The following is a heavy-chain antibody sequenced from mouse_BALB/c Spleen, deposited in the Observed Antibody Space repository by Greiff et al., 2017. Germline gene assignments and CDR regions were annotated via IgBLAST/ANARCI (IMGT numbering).Heavy chain of an antibody. CDR3: ARRYGNYGDYAMDY. CDR1: GFTFSSYA. J-gene: IGHJ4*01. CDR2: ISSGGSYT. Sequence: EVMLVESGGGLVKPGGSLKLSCAASGFTFSSYAMSWVRQTPEKRLEWVATISSGGSYTYYPDSVKGRFTISRDNAKNTLYLQMSSLRSEDTAMYYCARRYGNYGDYAMDYWGQGTSVTVSS. V-gene: IGHV5-9-1*01. D-gene: IGHD2-1*01.